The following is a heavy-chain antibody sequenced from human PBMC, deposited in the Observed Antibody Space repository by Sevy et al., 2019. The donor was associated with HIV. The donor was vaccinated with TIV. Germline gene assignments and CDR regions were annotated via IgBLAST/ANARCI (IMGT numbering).Heavy chain of an antibody. Sequence: ASVKVSCKASGYTFTSYGISWVRQAPGQGLEWMGWISAYNGNTNYAQKLQGRVTMTTDTSTGTAYMELRSLGSDDTAVYYCARARGNVLRFLEWSPYFDYWGQGTLVTVSS. D-gene: IGHD3-3*01. CDR2: ISAYNGNT. CDR1: GYTFTSYG. J-gene: IGHJ4*02. V-gene: IGHV1-18*01. CDR3: ARARGNVLRFLEWSPYFDY.